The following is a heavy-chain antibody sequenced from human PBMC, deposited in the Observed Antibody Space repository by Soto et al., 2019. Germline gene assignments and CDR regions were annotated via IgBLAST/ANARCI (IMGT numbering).Heavy chain of an antibody. Sequence: SVTLCLTGNFSGASLAGYYWIWIRQPPGKGLEWIGRIYATGSTDYNPSLKSRLTMSVDMSKKQFSLTLRSVTAADTAMYYCVRDGTKNLRDWFDPWGQGILVTVSS. V-gene: IGHV4-4*07. CDR3: VRDGTKNLRDWFDP. CDR1: GASLAGYY. J-gene: IGHJ5*02. D-gene: IGHD1-1*01. CDR2: IYATGST.